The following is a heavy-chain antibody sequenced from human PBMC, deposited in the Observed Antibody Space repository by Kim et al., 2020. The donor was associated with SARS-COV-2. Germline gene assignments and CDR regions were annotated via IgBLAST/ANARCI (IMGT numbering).Heavy chain of an antibody. J-gene: IGHJ4*02. CDR3: ARVRDIVVVPAAIGY. V-gene: IGHV4-34*01. Sequence: PALKSRVHIYVDTSKNQFSLKLSSVTAADTAVYYCARVRDIVVVPAAIGYWGQGTLVTVSS. D-gene: IGHD2-2*01.